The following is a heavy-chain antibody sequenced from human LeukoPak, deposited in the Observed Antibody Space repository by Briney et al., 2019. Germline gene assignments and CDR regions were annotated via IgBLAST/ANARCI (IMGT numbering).Heavy chain of an antibody. CDR1: GGTFSSYT. Sequence: SVKVSCKASGGTFSSYTISWVRQAPGQGLEWMGRIIPILGIANYAQKFQGRVTITADKSTSTAYMELSSLRSEDTAVYYCARWGYYDSSGNRKDAFDIWGQGTMVTVSS. CDR2: IIPILGIA. V-gene: IGHV1-69*02. D-gene: IGHD3-22*01. J-gene: IGHJ3*02. CDR3: ARWGYYDSSGNRKDAFDI.